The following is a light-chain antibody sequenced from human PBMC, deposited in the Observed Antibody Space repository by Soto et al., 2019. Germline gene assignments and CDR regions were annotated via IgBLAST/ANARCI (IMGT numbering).Light chain of an antibody. CDR3: QQTFRTPLT. J-gene: IGKJ4*01. CDR2: AAS. CDR1: KSINTY. V-gene: IGKV1-39*01. Sequence: DILMTQSPSSLSASVGDRVTITCRASKSINTYLTWYHQKPGKAPKLLIYAASNFQSGVTSMFTGSGSGTDFPLTISSLQPEDFAKYYCQQTFRTPLTFGGGTRVAIK.